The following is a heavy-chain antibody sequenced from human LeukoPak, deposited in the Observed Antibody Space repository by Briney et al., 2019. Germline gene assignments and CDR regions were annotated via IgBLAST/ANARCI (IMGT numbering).Heavy chain of an antibody. J-gene: IGHJ5*02. D-gene: IGHD3-3*01. CDR2: IIPIFGTA. CDR1: GGTFSSYA. V-gene: IGHV1-69*13. Sequence: ASVKVSCKASGGTFSSYAISWVRQAPGQGLEWMGGIIPIFGTANYAQKLQGRVTITADESTSTAYMELSSLRSEDTAVYYCARDRDYDFRSGYSKYNWFDPWGQGTLVTVSS. CDR3: ARDRDYDFRSGYSKYNWFDP.